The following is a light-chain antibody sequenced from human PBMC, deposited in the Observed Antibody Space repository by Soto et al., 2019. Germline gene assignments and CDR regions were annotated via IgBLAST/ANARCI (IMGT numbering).Light chain of an antibody. V-gene: IGKV3-11*01. Sequence: EIALSQSPGTRSSCPGGRATLACGASQGISTFLAWYQQKIGQAPRLLIHGASNRATGIPARFSGSGSGTDFTLTISSLEPEDFAVYFCQQRDNWPLTFGGGTKVDIK. CDR1: QGISTF. CDR3: QQRDNWPLT. J-gene: IGKJ4*02. CDR2: GAS.